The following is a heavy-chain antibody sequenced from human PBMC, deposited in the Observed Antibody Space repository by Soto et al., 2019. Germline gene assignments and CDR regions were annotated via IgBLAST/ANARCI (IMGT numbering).Heavy chain of an antibody. CDR1: GGYISSYY. V-gene: IGHV4-59*08. D-gene: IGHD3-16*01. J-gene: IGHJ5*02. CDR2: IYYSGST. Sequence: SETLCLTCTVSGGYISSYYWSWIRQPPGKGLEWIGYIYYSGSTNYNPSLKSRVTISVDTSKNQFSLKLSSVTAAATAVYYCGKLRSAWRLGYNCLHPWGQEPLITAS. CDR3: GKLRSAWRLGYNCLHP.